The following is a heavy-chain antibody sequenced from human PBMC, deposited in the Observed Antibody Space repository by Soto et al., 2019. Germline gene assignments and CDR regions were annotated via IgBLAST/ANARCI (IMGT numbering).Heavy chain of an antibody. CDR2: TYYRSKWYN. J-gene: IGHJ6*02. D-gene: IGHD2-15*01. CDR3: ARDLSDGTGYYYYYGMDV. Sequence: SQTLSLTCAISGDSVSSNSAAWNWIRQSPSRGLEWLGRTYYRSKWYNDYAVSVKSRITINPDTSKNQFSLQLNSVTPEDTAVYYCARDLSDGTGYYYYYGMDVWGQGTTVTVSS. V-gene: IGHV6-1*01. CDR1: GDSVSSNSAA.